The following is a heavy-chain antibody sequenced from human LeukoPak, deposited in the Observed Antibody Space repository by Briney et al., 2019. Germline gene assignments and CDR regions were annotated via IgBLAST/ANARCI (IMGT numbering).Heavy chain of an antibody. CDR3: ARGNNYYGSSGYYDFDY. J-gene: IGHJ4*02. Sequence: GGSLRLSCAASGFTFSSYEMNWVRQAPGKGLEWVSYISNSGSTIYYADSVKGRFTISRDNAKNSLYLQMNSLRAEDTAVYYCARGNNYYGSSGYYDFDYWGQGTLVTVSS. CDR2: ISNSGSTI. D-gene: IGHD3-22*01. CDR1: GFTFSSYE. V-gene: IGHV3-48*03.